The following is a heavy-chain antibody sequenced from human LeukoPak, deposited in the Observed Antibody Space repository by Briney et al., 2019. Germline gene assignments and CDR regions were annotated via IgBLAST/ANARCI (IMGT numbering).Heavy chain of an antibody. Sequence: SETLSLTCTVSGGSISSSSSYWGWIRQPPGKGLEWIGTIYYSGSTYYNPSLKSRVTISVDTSKNQFSLKLSSVTAADTAAYYCARVTAGIVGATIIDYWGQGTLVTVSS. D-gene: IGHD1-26*01. CDR3: ARVTAGIVGATIIDY. CDR2: IYYSGST. V-gene: IGHV4-39*07. CDR1: GGSISSSSSY. J-gene: IGHJ4*02.